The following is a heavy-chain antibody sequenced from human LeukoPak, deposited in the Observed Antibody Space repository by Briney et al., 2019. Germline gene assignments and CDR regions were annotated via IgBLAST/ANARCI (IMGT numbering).Heavy chain of an antibody. Sequence: GGSLRLSCAASGFTFSSYAMHWVRQAPGKGLEWVAVISYDGSNKYYADSVKGRFTISRDNSKNTLYLQMNSLRAEDTAVYYCAKVPYYYDSSGYYYFWGQGTLVTVSS. J-gene: IGHJ4*02. V-gene: IGHV3-30*04. CDR3: AKVPYYYDSSGYYYF. CDR1: GFTFSSYA. D-gene: IGHD3-22*01. CDR2: ISYDGSNK.